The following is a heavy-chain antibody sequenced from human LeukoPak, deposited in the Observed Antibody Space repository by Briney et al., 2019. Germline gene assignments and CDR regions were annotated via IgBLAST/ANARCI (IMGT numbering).Heavy chain of an antibody. CDR1: GGSFSGYY. CDR2: INHSGST. D-gene: IGHD2-15*01. CDR3: ARISLYCSGGSCPPYYYYYGMDV. Sequence: PSETLSLTCAVSGGSFSGYYWSWIRQPPGKGLEWIGEINHSGSTNYNPSLKSRVTISVDTSKNQFSLKLSSVTAADTAVYYCARISLYCSGGSCPPYYYYYGMDVWGQGTTVTVSS. J-gene: IGHJ6*02. V-gene: IGHV4-34*01.